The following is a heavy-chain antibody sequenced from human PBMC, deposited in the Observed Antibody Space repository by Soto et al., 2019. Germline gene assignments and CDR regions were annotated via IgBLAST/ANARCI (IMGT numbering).Heavy chain of an antibody. V-gene: IGHV1-69*12. CDR1: GGTFSTYA. Sequence: QVQMVQSGAEVKKPESSVKDSCKAPGGTFSTYAISWVRQAPGQGLEWMGGIIPMFGTANYAQRFQDRVTITADESTHTVYMELSSLRSEDTAVYFCASGIQLWLRRINNGYSGWGQGTLVTVSS. J-gene: IGHJ4*02. CDR3: ASGIQLWLRRINNGYSG. CDR2: IIPMFGTA. D-gene: IGHD5-18*01.